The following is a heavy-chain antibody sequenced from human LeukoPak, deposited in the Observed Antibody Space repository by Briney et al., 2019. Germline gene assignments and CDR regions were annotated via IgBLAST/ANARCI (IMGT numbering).Heavy chain of an antibody. CDR1: GFTFSSYW. D-gene: IGHD5-18*01. CDR2: IKQDGSEK. Sequence: PGGSLRLSCAASGFTFSSYWMSWVRQAPGKGLEWVANIKQDGSEKYYVDSVKGRFTISRDNAKNSLYLQMNSLRAEDTAVHYCARTTRPGYSYGYDFSFWFDPWGQGTLVTVSS. J-gene: IGHJ5*02. CDR3: ARTTRPGYSYGYDFSFWFDP. V-gene: IGHV3-7*01.